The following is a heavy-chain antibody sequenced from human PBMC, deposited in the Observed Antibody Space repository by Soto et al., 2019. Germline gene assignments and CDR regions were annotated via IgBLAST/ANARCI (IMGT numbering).Heavy chain of an antibody. J-gene: IGHJ4*02. V-gene: IGHV4-61*01. CDR3: ARRAQGPFYGGYDY. CDR2: IYYRGST. CDR1: GGSVSSGSYY. D-gene: IGHD4-17*01. Sequence: QVQLQESGPRLVKPSETLSLTCTVSGGSVSSGSYYWTWIRQPPGKGLEWIANIYYRGSTNYNPSLKSRVTISLDTSKNQFPMKLSSMTAADTAVYYCARRAQGPFYGGYDYWGQGTLVTVSS.